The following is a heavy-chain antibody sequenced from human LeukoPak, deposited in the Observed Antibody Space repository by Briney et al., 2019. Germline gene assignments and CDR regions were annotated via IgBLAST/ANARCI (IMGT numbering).Heavy chain of an antibody. D-gene: IGHD6-13*01. CDR1: GFSLSTSGVG. V-gene: IGHV2-5*02. J-gene: IGHJ6*04. CDR2: IYWDDDK. CDR3: AHRRVAAADMDV. Sequence: SGPTLVKPTQTLTLTCTFSGFSLSTSGVGVGWIRQPPGKAPEWLALIYWDDDKRHSPSLKSRLTITKDTSKNQVVLTMTNMDPVDTATYYCAHRRVAAADMDVWGKGTTVTVSS.